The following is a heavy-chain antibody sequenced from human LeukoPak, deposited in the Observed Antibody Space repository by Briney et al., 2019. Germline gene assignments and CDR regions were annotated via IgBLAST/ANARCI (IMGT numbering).Heavy chain of an antibody. V-gene: IGHV1-18*04. Sequence: ASVKVSCKASGYTFTGYYMHWVRQAPGQGLEWVGWTSTYNDNTNYAQKLQGRLTMTTDTSTSTAYMDLRSLRSDDTAVYFCARGYYDSSDYEYFQHWGQGTLVTVSS. CDR3: ARGYYDSSDYEYFQH. CDR1: GYTFTGYY. CDR2: TSTYNDNT. D-gene: IGHD3-22*01. J-gene: IGHJ1*01.